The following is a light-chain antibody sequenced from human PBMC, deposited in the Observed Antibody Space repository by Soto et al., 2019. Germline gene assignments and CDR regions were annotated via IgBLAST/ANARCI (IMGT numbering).Light chain of an antibody. CDR2: RAS. CDR1: QSIDSW. J-gene: IGKJ2*01. CDR3: QQYKTYMYT. V-gene: IGKV1-5*03. Sequence: DIQMTQSPSTLSESVGDRVTITCRASQSIDSWLAWYQQKPGKAPKLLIYRASSLESGVPSRFSGSRSGTEFTLTISSLQPDDFATYYCQQYKTYMYTFAQGTKLEIK.